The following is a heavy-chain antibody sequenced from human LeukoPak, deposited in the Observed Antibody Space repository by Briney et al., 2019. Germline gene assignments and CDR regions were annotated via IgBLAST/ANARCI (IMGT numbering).Heavy chain of an antibody. D-gene: IGHD3-22*01. J-gene: IGHJ3*02. CDR3: ATTSRRPRYYDSSGDAFDI. V-gene: IGHV1-69*13. Sequence: SVTVSCKASGGTFSSYAISWVRQAPGQGLEWMGGIIPIFGTANYAQKFQGRVTITADESTSTAYMELSSLRSEDTAVYYCATTSRRPRYYDSSGDAFDIWGQGTMVTVSS. CDR2: IIPIFGTA. CDR1: GGTFSSYA.